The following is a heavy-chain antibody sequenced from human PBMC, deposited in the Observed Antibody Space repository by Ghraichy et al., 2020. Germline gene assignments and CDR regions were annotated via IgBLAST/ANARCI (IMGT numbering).Heavy chain of an antibody. J-gene: IGHJ4*02. V-gene: IGHV4-39*01. CDR3: ASGFLVVTAVDY. CDR2: IYYSGST. D-gene: IGHD2-21*02. CDR1: GGSISSSSYY. Sequence: SETLSLTCTVSGGSISSSSYYWGWIRQPPGKGLEWIGSIYYSGSTYYNPSLKSRVTISVDTSKNQFSLKLSSVTAADTAVYYCASGFLVVTAVDYWGQGTLVTVSS.